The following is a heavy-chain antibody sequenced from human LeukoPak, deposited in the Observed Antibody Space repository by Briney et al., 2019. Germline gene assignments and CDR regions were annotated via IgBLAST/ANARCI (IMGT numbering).Heavy chain of an antibody. CDR1: GFTFSRYW. CDR2: INNEGSGT. CDR3: AREGGGLTVAGRRGIDY. D-gene: IGHD6-19*01. J-gene: IGHJ4*02. V-gene: IGHV3-74*01. Sequence: AGGSLRLSCAASGFTFSRYWMHWVRQAPGKGLVWVSHINNEGSGTGYADSVKGRFTISRDNAKNTLYLQMNSLRAEDTAIYYCAREGGGLTVAGRRGIDYWGQGSLVIVSS.